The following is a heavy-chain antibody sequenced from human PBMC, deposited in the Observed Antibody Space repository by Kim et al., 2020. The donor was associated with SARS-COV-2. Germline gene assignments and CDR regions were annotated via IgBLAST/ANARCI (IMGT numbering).Heavy chain of an antibody. V-gene: IGHV3-30-3*01. Sequence: GGSLRLSCAASGFTFSSYAMHWVRQAPGKGLEWVAVISYDGSNKYYADSVKGRFTISRDNSKNTLYLQMNSLRAEDTAVYYCARGEVSFGDCTFSPECVMAFDIWGQGTMVTVSS. CDR1: GFTFSSYA. D-gene: IGHD3-10*01. CDR2: ISYDGSNK. J-gene: IGHJ3*02. CDR3: ARGEVSFGDCTFSPECVMAFDI.